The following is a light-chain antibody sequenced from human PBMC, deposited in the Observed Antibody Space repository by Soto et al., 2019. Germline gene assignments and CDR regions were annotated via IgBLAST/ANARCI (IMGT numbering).Light chain of an antibody. CDR3: QQYNNWTRT. CDR2: GAS. V-gene: IGKV3D-15*01. J-gene: IGKJ1*01. CDR1: QSVSSD. Sequence: LTQSPATLYVSPGERAILSCRASQSVSSDLAWYRQKPGQAPRILIYGASTRETGIPARFSGSGAGTECTRTINSLQSEDVEVDYCQQYNNWTRTFGQGTKVDIK.